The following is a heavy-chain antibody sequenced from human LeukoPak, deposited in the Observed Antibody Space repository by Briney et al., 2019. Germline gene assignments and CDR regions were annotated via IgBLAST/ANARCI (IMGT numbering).Heavy chain of an antibody. Sequence: ASVKVSCKASGYTFTGYYMHWVRQAPGQGLEWMGWIIPNSGGTNYAQKFQGRVTMTRDTSISTAYMELDRLRSDDTAVYYCARAVMVRGVMSTYGMDVWGQGTTVTVSS. J-gene: IGHJ6*02. CDR2: IIPNSGGT. V-gene: IGHV1-2*02. D-gene: IGHD3-10*01. CDR3: ARAVMVRGVMSTYGMDV. CDR1: GYTFTGYY.